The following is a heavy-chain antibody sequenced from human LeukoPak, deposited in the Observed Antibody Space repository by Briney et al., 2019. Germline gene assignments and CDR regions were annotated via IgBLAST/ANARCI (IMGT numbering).Heavy chain of an antibody. J-gene: IGHJ5*02. CDR2: IYYSGST. CDR3: ARVITYYYDSSGYRGFDP. CDR1: GGSISSYY. D-gene: IGHD3-22*01. V-gene: IGHV4-59*01. Sequence: SETLSLTCTVSGGSISSYYWSWIRQPPGKGLEWIGYIYYSGSTNYNPSLKSRVTISVDTSKNQFSLKLSSVTAADTAVYYCARVITYYYDSSGYRGFDPWGQGTLVTVSS.